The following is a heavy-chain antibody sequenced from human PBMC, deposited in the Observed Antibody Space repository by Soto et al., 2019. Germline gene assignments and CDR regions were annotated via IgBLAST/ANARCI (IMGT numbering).Heavy chain of an antibody. CDR1: GGTFSSYT. CDR3: ARAIVVVPAATFGSFNP. CDR2: IIPILGIA. J-gene: IGHJ5*02. Sequence: SVKVSCKASGGTFSSYTISWVRQAPGQGLEWMGRIIPILGIANYAQKFQGRVTITADKSTSTAYMELSSLRSEDTAVYYCARAIVVVPAATFGSFNPWGQGTLVTVSS. V-gene: IGHV1-69*02. D-gene: IGHD2-2*01.